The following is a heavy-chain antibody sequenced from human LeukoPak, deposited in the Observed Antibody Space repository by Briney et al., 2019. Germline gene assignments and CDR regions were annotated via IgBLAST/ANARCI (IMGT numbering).Heavy chain of an antibody. Sequence: GESLQISCKGSGYSFTNYWIGWVRQMPGKGLEWMGIIYPDDSNTKYSPSFQGLVTISADKSISTAYLQWSSLKASDTAMYYCARQSITIFGVPRGWFDPWGQGTLVTVSS. V-gene: IGHV5-51*01. CDR2: IYPDDSNT. CDR1: GYSFTNYW. J-gene: IGHJ5*02. CDR3: ARQSITIFGVPRGWFDP. D-gene: IGHD3-3*01.